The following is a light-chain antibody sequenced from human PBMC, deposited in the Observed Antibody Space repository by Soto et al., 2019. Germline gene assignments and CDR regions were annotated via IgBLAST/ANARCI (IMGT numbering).Light chain of an antibody. CDR3: QQRGNWPLT. Sequence: EIVLTQSPATLSLSPGERATLSCRASQSVSYYLAWYQQKPGQAPRLLIYDASNRATGIPARFSGSGSGTDFTITISGLEPEDFAVYYCQQRGNWPLTFGQGTKLEI. CDR1: QSVSYY. V-gene: IGKV3-11*01. CDR2: DAS. J-gene: IGKJ2*01.